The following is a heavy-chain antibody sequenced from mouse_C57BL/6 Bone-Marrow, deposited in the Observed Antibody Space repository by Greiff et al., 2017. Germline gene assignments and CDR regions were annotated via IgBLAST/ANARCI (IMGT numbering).Heavy chain of an antibody. CDR1: GYTFTDYY. Sequence: VQLQQSGPVLVKPGASVKMSCKASGYTFTDYYMNWVKQSHGKSLEWIGVINPYNGGTSYNQKFKGKATLTFDKSSSTAYMELNSLTSEDSAVYYCASPLYYSNDVTYWGQGTTLTVAA. D-gene: IGHD2-5*01. CDR3: ASPLYYSNDVTY. V-gene: IGHV1-19*01. CDR2: INPYNGGT. J-gene: IGHJ2*01.